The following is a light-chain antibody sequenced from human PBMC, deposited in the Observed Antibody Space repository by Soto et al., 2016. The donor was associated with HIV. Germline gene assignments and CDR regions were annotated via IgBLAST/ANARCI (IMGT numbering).Light chain of an antibody. V-gene: IGKV2-30*02. CDR1: QSLVHSNGNIY. J-gene: IGKJ2*01. CDR3: MQGTHWYT. Sequence: DVVLTQSPLSLPVTLGQPASISYRSSQSLVHSNGNIYLNWFHQRPGQSPRRLIYQVSNRDSGVPDRFSGSGSGTDFTLTISRVEAEDVGLYFCMQGTHWYTFGQGTKLEIK. CDR2: QVS.